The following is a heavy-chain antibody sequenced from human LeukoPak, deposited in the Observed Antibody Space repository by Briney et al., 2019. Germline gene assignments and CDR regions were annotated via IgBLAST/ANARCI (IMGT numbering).Heavy chain of an antibody. Sequence: GGSLRLSCAASGFTVSSNYMNWVRQAPGKGLEWVSVFYSGGNTYYADSVKGRFTISRDNSKNTLSLQMNSLRAEDTAVYYCAKSAGDYGGIHGVFDIWGQGTMVTVSS. CDR2: FYSGGNT. J-gene: IGHJ3*02. CDR3: AKSAGDYGGIHGVFDI. D-gene: IGHD4-23*01. V-gene: IGHV3-66*01. CDR1: GFTVSSNY.